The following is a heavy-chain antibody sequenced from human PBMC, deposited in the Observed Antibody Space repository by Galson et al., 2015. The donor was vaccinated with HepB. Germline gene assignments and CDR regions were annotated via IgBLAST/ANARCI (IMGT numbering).Heavy chain of an antibody. CDR1: GGTFSSYA. V-gene: IGHV1-69*13. Sequence: SVKVSCKASGGTFSSYAISWVRQAPGQGLEWMGGIIPIFGTANYAQKFQGRVTITADESTSTAYMELSSLRSEDTAVYYCARAARNYDILTGYYLSYFDYWGQGTLVTVSS. J-gene: IGHJ4*02. D-gene: IGHD3-9*01. CDR3: ARAARNYDILTGYYLSYFDY. CDR2: IIPIFGTA.